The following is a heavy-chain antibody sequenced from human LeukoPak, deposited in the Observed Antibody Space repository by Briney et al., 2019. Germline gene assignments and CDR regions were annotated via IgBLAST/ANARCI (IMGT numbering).Heavy chain of an antibody. CDR2: IYTSGST. CDR1: GGSITSGSYY. V-gene: IGHV4-61*02. CDR3: ASWDCSSTSCYTGGYYYYMDV. D-gene: IGHD2-2*02. J-gene: IGHJ6*03. Sequence: PSQTLSLTCTVSGGSITSGSYYWSWIRQPAGKGLEWIGRIYTSGSTNYNPSLKSRVTIPIDTSKNQFSLKLSSVTAAGTAVYYCASWDCSSTSCYTGGYYYYMDVWGKGTTVTVSS.